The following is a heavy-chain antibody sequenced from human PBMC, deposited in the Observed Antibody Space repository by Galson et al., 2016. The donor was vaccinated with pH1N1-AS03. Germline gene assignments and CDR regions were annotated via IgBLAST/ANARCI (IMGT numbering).Heavy chain of an antibody. CDR3: ARDVLPYSLGLDV. CDR1: GDSISTSNW. CDR2: VSHAGRT. D-gene: IGHD5-18*01. J-gene: IGHJ6*02. Sequence: GDSISTSNWWSWVRQPPGKGLEWIGEVSHAGRTNYSPSLKSRVTISLDKSKNQFSLQLTSVTAADTAVYYCARDVLPYSLGLDVWGQGTTVTVSS. V-gene: IGHV4-4*02.